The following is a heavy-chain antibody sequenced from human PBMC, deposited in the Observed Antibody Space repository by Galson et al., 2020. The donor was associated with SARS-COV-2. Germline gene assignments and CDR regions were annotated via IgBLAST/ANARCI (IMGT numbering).Heavy chain of an antibody. J-gene: IGHJ4*02. CDR3: AREDYYDSSGSFDY. Sequence: GGSLRLSCAASGLTLSSYAMHWVRQAPGKGLEWVAVKSYDGSNKYYADSVKGRFTISRDNSKNTLYLQMNSLRAEDTAVYYCAREDYYDSSGSFDYWGQGTLVTVSS. CDR1: GLTLSSYA. D-gene: IGHD3-22*01. CDR2: KSYDGSNK. V-gene: IGHV3-30*01.